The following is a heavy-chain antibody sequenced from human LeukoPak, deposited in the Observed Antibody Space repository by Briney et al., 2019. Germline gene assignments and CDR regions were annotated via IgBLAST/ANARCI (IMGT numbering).Heavy chain of an antibody. D-gene: IGHD3-10*01. V-gene: IGHV1-2*06. CDR2: INPNSGGT. CDR1: GYTFTSYY. Sequence: ASVKVSCKASGYTFTSYYMHWVRQAPGQGLEWMGRINPNSGGTNYAQKFQGRVTMTRDTSISTAYMELSRLRSDDTAVYYCARDQIMVRGVIIYWGQGTLVTVSS. CDR3: ARDQIMVRGVIIY. J-gene: IGHJ4*02.